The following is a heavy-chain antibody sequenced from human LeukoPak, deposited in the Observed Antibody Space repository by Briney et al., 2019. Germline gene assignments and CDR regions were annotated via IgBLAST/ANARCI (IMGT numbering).Heavy chain of an antibody. D-gene: IGHD5-12*01. CDR3: ARVGGGYDYPQPYYYYGMDV. CDR2: ISSSGSTI. J-gene: IGHJ6*02. Sequence: GGSLRLSCAASGFTFSDYYMSWIRQAPGKGLEWVSYISSSGSTIYYADSVKGRFTISRDNAKNSLYLQMNSLRAEDTAVYYCARVGGGYDYPQPYYYYGMDVWGQGTTVTVSS. CDR1: GFTFSDYY. V-gene: IGHV3-11*01.